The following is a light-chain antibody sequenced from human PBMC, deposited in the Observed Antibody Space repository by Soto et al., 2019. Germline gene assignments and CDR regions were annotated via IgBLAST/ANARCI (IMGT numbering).Light chain of an antibody. Sequence: SYELTQPPSMSVAPGKTAKITCGGTNIGSKSVHWYQQKPGQAPVLVIYYDRARPSGIPERFSGSNSGSTATLSIGRVEAGDEADYYCQVWDSSSDHVVFGGGTKLTVL. J-gene: IGLJ2*01. CDR2: YDR. CDR3: QVWDSSSDHVV. CDR1: NIGSKS. V-gene: IGLV3-21*04.